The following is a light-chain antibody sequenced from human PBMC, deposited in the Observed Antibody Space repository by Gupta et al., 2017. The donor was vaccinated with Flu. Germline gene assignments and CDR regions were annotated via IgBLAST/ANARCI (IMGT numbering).Light chain of an antibody. J-gene: IGLJ3*02. Sequence: QSVLTQPPSVSAAPGQKVNISCSGSSSNIVNNYVSWYQQLPGTAPKLLIYDNNKRPSGIPDRFSGSKSGTSATLGITGLQTGDEADYYCGTWDSSLSAGWVFGGGTKLTVL. V-gene: IGLV1-51*01. CDR3: GTWDSSLSAGWV. CDR2: DNN. CDR1: SSNIVNNY.